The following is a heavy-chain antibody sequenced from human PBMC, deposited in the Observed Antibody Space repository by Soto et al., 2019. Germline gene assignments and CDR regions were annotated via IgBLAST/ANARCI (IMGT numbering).Heavy chain of an antibody. D-gene: IGHD2-8*01. V-gene: IGHV1-18*01. CDR3: AKNGQPPYYYYGMDV. CDR2: VSGYNGDT. Sequence: ASVKASCKASGYTFSRYGISWLRQAPGQGLEWMGWVSGYNGDTKYAQKVQGRVTMTIDTSTYTAYMELRSLTSDDTAKYYCAKNGQPPYYYYGMDVWGQGTTVTVSS. CDR1: GYTFSRYG. J-gene: IGHJ6*02.